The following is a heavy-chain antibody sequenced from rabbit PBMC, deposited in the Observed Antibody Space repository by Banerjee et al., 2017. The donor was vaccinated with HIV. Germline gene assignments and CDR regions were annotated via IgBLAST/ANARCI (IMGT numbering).Heavy chain of an antibody. J-gene: IGHJ4*01. CDR2: IYGGSHDKT. D-gene: IGHD4-1*01. CDR1: GFSFNSSYY. V-gene: IGHV1S45*01. CDR3: ARDLAGVIGWNFGL. Sequence: QEQLVESGGGLVKPEGSLTLTCTASGFSFNSSYYMCWVRQAPGKGLEWIACIYGGSHDKTYDANWAKGRFTISKTSSTTVTLQMTSLTAADTASYFCARDLAGVIGWNFGLWGPGTLVTVS.